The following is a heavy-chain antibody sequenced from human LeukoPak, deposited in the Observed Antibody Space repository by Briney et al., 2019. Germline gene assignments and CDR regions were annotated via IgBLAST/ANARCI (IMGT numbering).Heavy chain of an antibody. CDR3: ARKTGTTGEAFDY. V-gene: IGHV3-33*01. D-gene: IGHD1-1*01. Sequence: PGGSLRLSCAASGFTFSSYGMHWVRQAPGKGLEWVAVIWYDGSNKYYADSVKGRFTISRDNAENSLYLQMNSLRAEDTAVYYCARKTGTTGEAFDYWGQGTQVTVSS. CDR2: IWYDGSNK. J-gene: IGHJ4*02. CDR1: GFTFSSYG.